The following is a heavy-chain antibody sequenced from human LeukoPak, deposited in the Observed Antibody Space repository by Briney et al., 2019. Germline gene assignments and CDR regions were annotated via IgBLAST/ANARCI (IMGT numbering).Heavy chain of an antibody. CDR2: ISAYNGNT. V-gene: IGHV1-18*01. CDR3: ARSITYYYDSSGYFPDY. D-gene: IGHD3-22*01. J-gene: IGHJ4*02. Sequence: ASVKVSCKASGNTFTSYGISWVRQAPGQGLEWMGWISAYNGNTNYAQKLQGRVTMTTDTSTSTAYMELRSLRSDDTAVYYCARSITYYYDSSGYFPDYWGQGTLVTVSS. CDR1: GNTFTSYG.